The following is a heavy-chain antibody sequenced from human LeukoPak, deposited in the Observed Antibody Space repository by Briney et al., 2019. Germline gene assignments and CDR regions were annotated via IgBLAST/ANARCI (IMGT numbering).Heavy chain of an antibody. Sequence: SETLSLTCTVSGGSISSYYWSWIRQPAGKGLEWIGRIYTSGSINYNPSLKSRVTMSVDTSKNQFSLKLSSVTAADTAVYYCARDWDDFWSGDIHTPGGYYYYGMDVWGQGTTVTVSS. J-gene: IGHJ6*02. D-gene: IGHD3-3*01. CDR2: IYTSGSI. V-gene: IGHV4-4*07. CDR1: GGSISSYY. CDR3: ARDWDDFWSGDIHTPGGYYYYGMDV.